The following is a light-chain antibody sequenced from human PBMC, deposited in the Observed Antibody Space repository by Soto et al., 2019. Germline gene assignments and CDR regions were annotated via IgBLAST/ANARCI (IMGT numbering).Light chain of an antibody. CDR3: QQYGSSPLT. CDR2: GAS. V-gene: IGKV3-20*01. Sequence: MLTQSPGTLSLSPGERATLSCRASQSVSSSYLAWYQQKPGQAPRLLIYGASSRATGIPDRFSGSGSGTDFTLTISRLEPEDFAVYYCQQYGSSPLTFGGGTKVDIK. CDR1: QSVSSSY. J-gene: IGKJ4*01.